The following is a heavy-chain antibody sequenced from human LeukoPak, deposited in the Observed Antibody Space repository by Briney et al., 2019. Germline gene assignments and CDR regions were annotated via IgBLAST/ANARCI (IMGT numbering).Heavy chain of an antibody. Sequence: SETLSLTCTVSGGSISSSSYYWGWIRQPPGKGLEWIGYIYYSGSTNYNPSLKSRVTISVDTSKNQFSLKLSSVTAADTAVYYCARGSNPGWFDPWGQGTLVTVSS. CDR1: GGSISSSSYY. CDR3: ARGSNPGWFDP. CDR2: IYYSGST. J-gene: IGHJ5*02. V-gene: IGHV4-61*05.